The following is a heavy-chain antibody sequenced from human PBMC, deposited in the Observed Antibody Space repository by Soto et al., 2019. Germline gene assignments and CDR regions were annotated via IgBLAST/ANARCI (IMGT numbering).Heavy chain of an antibody. CDR3: ARGPLYYDDGAAFRPGYFQH. D-gene: IGHD3-22*01. V-gene: IGHV4-30-2*01. CDR2: IYHSGST. CDR1: GGSISSGGYS. Sequence: PSETLSLTCAVSGGSISSGGYSWSWIRQPPGKGLEWIGYIYHSGSTYYNPSLKSRVTISVDRSKNQFSLKLSSVTAADTAVYSCARGPLYYDDGAAFRPGYFQHWGQGTLVTVSS. J-gene: IGHJ1*01.